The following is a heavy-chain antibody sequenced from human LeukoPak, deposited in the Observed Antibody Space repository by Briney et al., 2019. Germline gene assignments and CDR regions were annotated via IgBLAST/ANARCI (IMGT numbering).Heavy chain of an antibody. CDR3: ATPLDYYDTSGYHQGGD. V-gene: IGHV3-7*03. J-gene: IGHJ4*02. CDR1: GFTFSRYW. Sequence: GGSLRLSCAASGFTFSRYWMTWVRQAPGKGLEWVANIKYDGSEKNYVDPVKGRFTISRDNAKKSLYLQMNSLRAEDTAMYYCATPLDYYDTSGYHQGGDWGQGTLVTVSS. CDR2: IKYDGSEK. D-gene: IGHD3-22*01.